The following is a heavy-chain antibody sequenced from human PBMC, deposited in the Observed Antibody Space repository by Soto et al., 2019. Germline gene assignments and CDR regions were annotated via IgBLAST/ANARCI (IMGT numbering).Heavy chain of an antibody. V-gene: IGHV3-21*04. CDR3: ARGSIRFDP. J-gene: IGHJ5*02. CDR2: VAGGGTAT. CDR1: GFRLWISA. Sequence: RLACEASGFRLWISAMTGVRQAPGKGLEGVSVVAGGGTATYYADSVKGRFTASRDNAKNSLYLQMNSLRAEDTAVYYCARGSIRFDPWGQGTLVTVSS.